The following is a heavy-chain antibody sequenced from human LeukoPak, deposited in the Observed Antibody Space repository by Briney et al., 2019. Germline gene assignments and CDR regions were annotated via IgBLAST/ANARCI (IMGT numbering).Heavy chain of an antibody. V-gene: IGHV4-59*01. Sequence: SETLSLTCTVSGGSINSYYWTWIRQPPGKGLEWIGYIYHTGSTNYNPSLKSRVTISGDASKKQFSLNLSAATAADTAVYYCARQYVDLPHFDLWGRGTLVTVSS. J-gene: IGHJ2*01. CDR1: GGSINSYY. CDR2: IYHTGST. CDR3: ARQYVDLPHFDL. D-gene: IGHD2-21*01.